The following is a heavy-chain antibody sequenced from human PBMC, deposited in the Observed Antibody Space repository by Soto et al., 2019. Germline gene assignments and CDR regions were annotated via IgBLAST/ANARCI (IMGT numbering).Heavy chain of an antibody. J-gene: IGHJ4*02. CDR3: ATGTGLYGSGSYLRNRDIDY. V-gene: IGHV3-23*01. CDR1: GFTFSSYA. Sequence: GGSLRLSCAASGFTFSSYAMSWVRQAPGKGLEWVSAISGSGGSTYYADSVKGRFTISRDNSKNTLYLQMNSLRAEDTAVYYYATGTGLYGSGSYLRNRDIDYWGQGTLVTVSS. D-gene: IGHD3-10*01. CDR2: ISGSGGST.